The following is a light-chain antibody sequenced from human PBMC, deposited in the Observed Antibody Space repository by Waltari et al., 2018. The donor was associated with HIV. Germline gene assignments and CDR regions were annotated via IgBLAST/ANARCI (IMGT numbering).Light chain of an antibody. CDR2: EVN. CDR3: SAYKDANDVV. Sequence: QSALTQPPSASGSPGQSVTISCTGTSSDVGGFDYVSWYHQQPPNAPKLILYEVNRRPAGFPVRVSGSKSGNTASLTVSGLQPEDEGEYYCSAYKDANDVVFGGGTKLTVL. CDR1: SSDVGGFDY. V-gene: IGLV2-8*01. J-gene: IGLJ2*01.